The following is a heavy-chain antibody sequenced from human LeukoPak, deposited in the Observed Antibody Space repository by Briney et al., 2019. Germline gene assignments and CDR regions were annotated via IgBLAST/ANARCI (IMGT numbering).Heavy chain of an antibody. CDR1: GGSISSGSYY. Sequence: SQTLSLTCTVSGGSISSGSYYWSWIRQPAGKGLEWIGRIYTSGSTNYNPSLKSRVTISVDTSKNQFSLKLSSVTAADTAVYYCARGYGYYYDSSGSDYLDYWGQGTLVTVSS. D-gene: IGHD3-22*01. J-gene: IGHJ4*02. V-gene: IGHV4-61*02. CDR2: IYTSGST. CDR3: ARGYGYYYDSSGSDYLDY.